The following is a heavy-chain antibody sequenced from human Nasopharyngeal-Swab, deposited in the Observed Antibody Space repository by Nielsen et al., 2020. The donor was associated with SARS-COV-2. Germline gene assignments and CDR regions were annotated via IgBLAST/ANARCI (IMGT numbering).Heavy chain of an antibody. CDR1: GGTFSSYA. V-gene: IGHV1-69*04. J-gene: IGHJ6*02. D-gene: IGHD2-15*01. Sequence: SVTVSCKASGGTFSSYAISWVRQAPGQGLEWMGRIIPILGIANYAQKFQGRVTITADKSTSTAYMELSSLRSEDTAVYYCAVALYDYYYYGMDVWGQGTTVTVSS. CDR3: AVALYDYYYYGMDV. CDR2: IIPILGIA.